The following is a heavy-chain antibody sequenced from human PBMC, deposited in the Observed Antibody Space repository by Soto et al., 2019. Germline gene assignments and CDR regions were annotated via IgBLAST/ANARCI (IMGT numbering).Heavy chain of an antibody. Sequence: QVQLQESGPGLVKPSQTLSLTCTVSGGSISSGGYYWSWIRQHPGKGLEWIGYIYSSGSSYNNPSLKSRVTVSVDTSKNQFSLKRCSVAAAATPVYYCARQGTTSAVGCDPWGQGTLVTVSS. CDR1: GGSISSGGYY. D-gene: IGHD2-2*01. CDR2: IYSSGSS. J-gene: IGHJ5*02. CDR3: ARQGTTSAVGCDP. V-gene: IGHV4-31*03.